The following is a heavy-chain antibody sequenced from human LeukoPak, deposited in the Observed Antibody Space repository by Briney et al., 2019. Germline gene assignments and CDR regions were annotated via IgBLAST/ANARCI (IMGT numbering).Heavy chain of an antibody. V-gene: IGHV6-1*01. Sequence: SQTPSLTCAISGDSVSSNSAAWNWIRQSPSRGLEWLGRTYYRSKWYNDYAVSVKSRITISPDTSKNQFSLQLNSVTPEDTAVYYCAREPRDIVVVVADTSWFDPWGQGTLVTVSS. D-gene: IGHD2-15*01. CDR1: GDSVSSNSAA. CDR2: TYYRSKWYN. J-gene: IGHJ5*02. CDR3: AREPRDIVVVVADTSWFDP.